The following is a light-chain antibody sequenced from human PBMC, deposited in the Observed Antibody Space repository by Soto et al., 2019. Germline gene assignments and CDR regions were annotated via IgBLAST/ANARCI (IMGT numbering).Light chain of an antibody. J-gene: IGKJ5*01. CDR3: QQYGRSPIT. CDR1: QNVSSSY. V-gene: IGKV3-20*01. Sequence: EIVLTQCPGTLSLSPGERSTLSFSSSQNVSSSYLGWHQQRPGQAPRLLIYGASIRATGIPDRFSGTGSGTDFTLTISSLEPEDFAVYFCQQYGRSPITFGQGTRLEIK. CDR2: GAS.